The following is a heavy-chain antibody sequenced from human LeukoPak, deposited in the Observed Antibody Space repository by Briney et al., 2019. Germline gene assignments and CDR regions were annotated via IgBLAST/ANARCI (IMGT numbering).Heavy chain of an antibody. J-gene: IGHJ4*02. V-gene: IGHV1-2*02. D-gene: IGHD6-13*01. CDR1: GYTFTGYY. Sequence: ASVTVSCKASGYTFTGYYMHWVRQAPGQGRAGMGWINPNSGGTNYAQKFQGRVTMTRDTSISTAYMELSRLRSDDTAVYYCASIAAAGNEYFDYWGQGTLVTVSS. CDR2: INPNSGGT. CDR3: ASIAAAGNEYFDY.